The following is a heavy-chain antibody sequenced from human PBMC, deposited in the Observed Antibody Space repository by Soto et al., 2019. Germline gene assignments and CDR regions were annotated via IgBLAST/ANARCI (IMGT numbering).Heavy chain of an antibody. J-gene: IGHJ5*02. V-gene: IGHV4-59*08. D-gene: IGHD5-12*01. CDR2: VSYSGST. Sequence: KPSETLSLTCSVSNDSISNYFWSWIRQPPGKGLEWIGFVSYSGSTDYNPSLKSRVSISIDTSKSLFSLRLSSVTAADTAVYYCARHLSNVNSGYDSPFDPWGHGTLVTVSS. CDR1: NDSISNYF. CDR3: ARHLSNVNSGYDSPFDP.